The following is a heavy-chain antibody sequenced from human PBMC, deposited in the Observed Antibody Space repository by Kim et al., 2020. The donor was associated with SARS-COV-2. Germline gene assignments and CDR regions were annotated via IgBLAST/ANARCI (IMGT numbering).Heavy chain of an antibody. CDR2: ISGSGGST. CDR3: AKDLWPMIVVVITSPFDY. CDR1: GFTFSSYA. Sequence: GGSLRLSCAASGFTFSSYAMSWVRQAPGKGLEWVSAISGSGGSTYYADSVKGRFTISRDNSKNTLYLQMNSLRAEDTAVYYCAKDLWPMIVVVITSPFDYWGQGTLVTVSS. V-gene: IGHV3-23*01. D-gene: IGHD3-22*01. J-gene: IGHJ4*02.